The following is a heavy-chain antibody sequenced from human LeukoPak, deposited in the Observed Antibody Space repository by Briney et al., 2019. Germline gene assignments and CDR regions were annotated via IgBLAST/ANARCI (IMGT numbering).Heavy chain of an antibody. J-gene: IGHJ5*02. Sequence: GASVKVSCRASGYTFTGHYIHWVRQTPGQGLEWMGRVNPNSGGTNYAQRFQGRVTMTRDTSITTGYMELSRLTSDDTAAYYCAREGCGTTSCYGWFDPWGQGTLVTVSS. D-gene: IGHD2-2*01. CDR2: VNPNSGGT. CDR3: AREGCGTTSCYGWFDP. CDR1: GYTFTGHY. V-gene: IGHV1-2*06.